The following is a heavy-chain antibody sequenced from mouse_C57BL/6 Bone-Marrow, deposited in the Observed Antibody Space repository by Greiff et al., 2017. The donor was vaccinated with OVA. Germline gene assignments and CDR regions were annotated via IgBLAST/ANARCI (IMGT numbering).Heavy chain of an antibody. D-gene: IGHD2-4*01. CDR3: ARSSDYGGYFDV. CDR2: IYPGGGYT. Sequence: QVQLKQSGAELVRPGTSVKMSCKASGYTFTNYWIGWAKQRPGHGLEWIGDIYPGGGYTNYNEKFKGKATLTADKSSSTAYMQFSSLTSEDYAIYYCARSSDYGGYFDVWGTGTTVTVSS. CDR1: GYTFTNYW. V-gene: IGHV1-63*01. J-gene: IGHJ1*03.